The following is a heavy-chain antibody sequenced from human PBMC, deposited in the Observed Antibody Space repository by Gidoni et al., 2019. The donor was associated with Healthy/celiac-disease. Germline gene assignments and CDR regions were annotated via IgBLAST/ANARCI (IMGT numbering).Heavy chain of an antibody. CDR1: GFTFSSYS. V-gene: IGHV3-48*04. Sequence: EVQLVESGGGLVQPGGSLRLSCAASGFTFSSYSMNWVRQAPGKGLEWVSYISSSSSTIYYADSVKGRFTISRDNAKNSLYLQMNSLRAEDTAVYYCARDHYGDYVRTFDYWGQGTLVTVSS. CDR2: ISSSSSTI. CDR3: ARDHYGDYVRTFDY. D-gene: IGHD4-17*01. J-gene: IGHJ4*02.